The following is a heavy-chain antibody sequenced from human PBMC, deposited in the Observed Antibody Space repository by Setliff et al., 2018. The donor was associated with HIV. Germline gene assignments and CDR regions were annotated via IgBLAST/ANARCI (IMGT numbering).Heavy chain of an antibody. Sequence: SETLSLTCAVYNASFSDYYRGWIRQAPGKGLEWIGEINQSGSTNYNSSLRSRVTMSINLSKNQFSLKLTSVAAADTAVYYCAGRAYGPLEHWGQGNQVTVSS. CDR2: INQSGST. D-gene: IGHD4-17*01. CDR3: AGRAYGPLEH. V-gene: IGHV4-34*01. J-gene: IGHJ4*02. CDR1: NASFSDYY.